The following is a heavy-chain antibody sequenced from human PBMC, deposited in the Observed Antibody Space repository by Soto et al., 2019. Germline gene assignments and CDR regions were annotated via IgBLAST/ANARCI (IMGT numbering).Heavy chain of an antibody. J-gene: IGHJ4*02. CDR2: ISWNSGSI. CDR1: GFTFDDYA. Sequence: EVQLVVSGGGLVQPGRSLRLSCAASGFTFDDYAMHWVRQAPGKGLERVSGISWNSGSIGYADSVKGRFTISRDNAKNSLYLQMNSLRAEDTALYYCAKDLRMVRGVIPDYWGQGTLVTVSS. V-gene: IGHV3-9*01. D-gene: IGHD3-10*01. CDR3: AKDLRMVRGVIPDY.